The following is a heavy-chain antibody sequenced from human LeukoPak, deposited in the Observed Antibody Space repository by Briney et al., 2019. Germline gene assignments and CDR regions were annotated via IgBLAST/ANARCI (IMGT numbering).Heavy chain of an antibody. J-gene: IGHJ6*02. Sequence: ASVKVSCKASGYTFTSYAMNWVRQAPGQGLEWMGWINTNTGNPTYAQGFTGRFVFSLDTSVSTAYLQISSLKAEDTAVYYCARERGFFGSYYPSYYYYGMDVWGQGTTVTVSS. CDR2: INTNTGNP. CDR3: ARERGFFGSYYPSYYYYGMDV. V-gene: IGHV7-4-1*02. CDR1: GYTFTSYA. D-gene: IGHD1-26*01.